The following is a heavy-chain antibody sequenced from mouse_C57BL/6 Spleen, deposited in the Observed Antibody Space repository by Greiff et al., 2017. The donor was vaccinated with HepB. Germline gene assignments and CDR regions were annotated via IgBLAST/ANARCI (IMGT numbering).Heavy chain of an antibody. J-gene: IGHJ3*01. Sequence: EVKLQESGPELVKPGASVKIPCKASGYTFTDYNMDWVKQSHGKSLEWIGDINPNNGGTIYNQKFKGKATLTVDKSSSTAYMELRSLTSEDTAVYYCARKEPSWFAYWGQGTLVTVSA. CDR3: ARKEPSWFAY. CDR2: INPNNGGT. CDR1: GYTFTDYN. V-gene: IGHV1-18*01.